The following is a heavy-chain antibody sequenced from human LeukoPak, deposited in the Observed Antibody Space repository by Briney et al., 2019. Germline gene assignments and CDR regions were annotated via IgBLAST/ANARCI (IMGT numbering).Heavy chain of an antibody. V-gene: IGHV4-34*01. CDR1: GGSFRGYY. D-gene: IGHD2-8*01. Sequence: PSETLSLTCAIYGGSFRGYYWSWIRQPTGKGLEWIGEINHSESTNYNPSLKSRVTVSVDTSKNQFSLKLTSVTAADTAVYYCATRPDGPGWFDPWGQGTLVTVSS. CDR2: INHSEST. J-gene: IGHJ5*02. CDR3: ATRPDGPGWFDP.